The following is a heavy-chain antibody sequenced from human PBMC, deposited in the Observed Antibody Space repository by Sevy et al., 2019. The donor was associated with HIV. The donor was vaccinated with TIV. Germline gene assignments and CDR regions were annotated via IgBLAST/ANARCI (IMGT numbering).Heavy chain of an antibody. CDR2: IYSGGST. CDR1: GFTVSGKY. Sequence: GGSLRLSCAASGFTVSGKYMSWVRQAPGEGLEWVLVIYSGGSTYYADSVKGRFTISRDNSKNTLYLQMNSLRVEDTAVYYCAGGGYTYGYAGVWGQGTLVTVSS. J-gene: IGHJ4*02. CDR3: AGGGYTYGYAGV. D-gene: IGHD5-18*01. V-gene: IGHV3-53*01.